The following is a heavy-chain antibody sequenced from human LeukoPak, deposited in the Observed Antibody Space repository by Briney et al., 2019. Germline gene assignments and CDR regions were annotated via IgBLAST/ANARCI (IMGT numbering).Heavy chain of an antibody. CDR3: ARSRGYSSGWYTFDY. V-gene: IGHV4-59*01. CDR2: IYYSGST. D-gene: IGHD6-19*01. Sequence: SETLSLTCTVSGGSISSYYWSWIRQPPGKGLEWIGYIYYSGSTNYNPSLKSRVTISVDTSKNQFSLKLSSVTAADTAVYYCARSRGYSSGWYTFDYWGQGTLVTVSS. J-gene: IGHJ4*02. CDR1: GGSISSYY.